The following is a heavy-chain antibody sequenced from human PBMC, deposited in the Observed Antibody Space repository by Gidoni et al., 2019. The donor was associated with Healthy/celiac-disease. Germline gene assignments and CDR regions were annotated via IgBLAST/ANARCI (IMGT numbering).Heavy chain of an antibody. CDR2: ISGDGGST. CDR3: ASLKGYYYYGMDV. D-gene: IGHD3-16*01. V-gene: IGHV3-43*02. J-gene: IGHJ6*02. Sequence: DVQLVESGGGVVQPGGSLRLSCAASGFTFDDYAMHWVRQAPGKGLEWVSLISGDGGSTYYADSVKDRFTISRDNSKNSLYLQMNSLRTEDTALYYCASLKGYYYYGMDVWGQGTTVTVSS. CDR1: GFTFDDYA.